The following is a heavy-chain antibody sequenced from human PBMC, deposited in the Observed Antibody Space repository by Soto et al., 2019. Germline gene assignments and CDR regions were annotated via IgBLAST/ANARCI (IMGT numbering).Heavy chain of an antibody. J-gene: IGHJ6*03. D-gene: IGHD7-27*01. Sequence: QLQLQESGPGLVKPSETLSLTCTVSGGSISSSSYYWGWIRQPPGKGLEWIGSIYYSGSTYYNPSLKSRVTISVDTSKNQFSLKLSSVTAADTAVYYCARQPRDLTYYYYMDVWGKGTTVTVSS. CDR3: ARQPRDLTYYYYMDV. CDR2: IYYSGST. V-gene: IGHV4-39*01. CDR1: GGSISSSSYY.